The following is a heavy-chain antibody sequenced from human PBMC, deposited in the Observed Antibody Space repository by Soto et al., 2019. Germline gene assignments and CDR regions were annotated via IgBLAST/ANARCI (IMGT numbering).Heavy chain of an antibody. J-gene: IGHJ4*02. Sequence: QITLKASAPTLVKPTQTLTLTYTFSGFSLSTSGLAVCWFLQPPGKSLEWLALFYWDDDTRYSPFLKSRLTITKDTSKNQVGLTMNNMDPVDTARAYSASVNSGNFYYFEYRGQGTLVTVSS. V-gene: IGHV2-5*02. CDR2: FYWDDDT. D-gene: IGHD1-26*01. CDR3: ASVNSGNFYYFEY. CDR1: GFSLSTSGLA.